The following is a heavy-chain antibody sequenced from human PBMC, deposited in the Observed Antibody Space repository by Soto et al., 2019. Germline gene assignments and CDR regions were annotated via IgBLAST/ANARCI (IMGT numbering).Heavy chain of an antibody. V-gene: IGHV3-23*01. CDR2: ISGSGGST. CDR1: GFTFNNYA. Sequence: LRLSCAASGFTFNNYAMTWVRQAPGKGLEWVSAISGSGGSTYYADSVKGRFTISRDNSTNTLYLQMNSLRVEDTAVYYCAGSFGDHWGQRTRVTVSS. D-gene: IGHD3-10*01. CDR3: AGSFGDH. J-gene: IGHJ4*02.